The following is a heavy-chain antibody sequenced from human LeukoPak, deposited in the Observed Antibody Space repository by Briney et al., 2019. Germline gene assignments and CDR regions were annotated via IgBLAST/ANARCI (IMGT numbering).Heavy chain of an antibody. J-gene: IGHJ4*02. CDR3: ARDVHDFWSGYSNFDY. V-gene: IGHV1-18*04. CDR2: ISAYNGNT. Sequence: ASVKVSCKASGYTFTGYYMHWVRQAPGQGLEWMGWISAYNGNTNYAQKLQGRVTMTTDTSTSTAYMELRSLRSDDTAVYYCARDVHDFWSGYSNFDYWGQGTLVTVSS. D-gene: IGHD3-3*01. CDR1: GYTFTGYY.